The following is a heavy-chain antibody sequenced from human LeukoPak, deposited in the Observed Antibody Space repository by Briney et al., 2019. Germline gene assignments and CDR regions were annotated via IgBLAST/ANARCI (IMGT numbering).Heavy chain of an antibody. CDR3: AREGSVVPGSFFDY. CDR1: GFTVSINY. Sequence: GGSLRLSCAASGFTVSINYMSWVRQAPGKGLEWVSIIYSDGKTDYADSVKGRFTISKDDSKNTLYLQMRGLRADDTAVYYCAREGSVVPGSFFDYWGQGTLVTVSS. V-gene: IGHV3-53*01. J-gene: IGHJ4*02. D-gene: IGHD4-23*01. CDR2: IYSDGKT.